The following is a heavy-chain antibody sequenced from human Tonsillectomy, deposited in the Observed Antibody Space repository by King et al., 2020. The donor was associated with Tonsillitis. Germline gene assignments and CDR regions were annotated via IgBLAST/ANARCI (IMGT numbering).Heavy chain of an antibody. D-gene: IGHD4-17*01. CDR3: AKGDYGVWYFDY. Sequence: VQLVESGGGLVQPGGSLRLSCAASQFTFSNYAMSWVRQATGKGLEWVSTISDSGFGTFYADSVKGRFTISRDNSKNTLYLQMNSLRAEDTAVYYCAKGDYGVWYFDYWGQGTLVTVSS. V-gene: IGHV3-23*04. CDR2: ISDSGFGT. J-gene: IGHJ4*02. CDR1: QFTFSNYA.